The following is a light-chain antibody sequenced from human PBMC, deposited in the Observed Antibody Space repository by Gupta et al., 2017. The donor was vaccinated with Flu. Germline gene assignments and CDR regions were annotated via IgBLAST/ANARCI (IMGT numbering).Light chain of an antibody. CDR2: GNN. J-gene: IGLJ2*01. V-gene: IGLV1-40*01. CDR1: TSNIGAPYD. CDR3: QSYDSDLSAAVI. Sequence: QSVLTQPPSVSGAPGQRVTISCTGSTSNIGAPYDVNWYQQLPGTAPKLLIYGNNNRPSGGPDRFSASKSGTSASLAITGLQAEDEADYYCQSYDSDLSAAVIFGGGTKVTVL.